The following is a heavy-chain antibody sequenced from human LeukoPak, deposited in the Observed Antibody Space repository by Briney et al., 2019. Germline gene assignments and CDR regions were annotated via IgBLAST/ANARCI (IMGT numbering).Heavy chain of an antibody. J-gene: IGHJ4*02. CDR1: GFPFSTYA. D-gene: IGHD3-16*01. CDR3: VKELGYHFDY. CDR2: ISSYGDST. V-gene: IGHV3-64D*06. Sequence: GGSLRLSCSASGFPFSTYAMHWVRQAPGKGLEYVSAISSYGDSTYYADSVKGRFTISRDNSKNMVYLQMSSLRAEDTAVYHCVKELGYHFDYWGQATLVTVSS.